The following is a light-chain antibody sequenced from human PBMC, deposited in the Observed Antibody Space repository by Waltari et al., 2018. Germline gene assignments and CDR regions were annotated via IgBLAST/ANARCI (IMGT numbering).Light chain of an antibody. Sequence: NFMLTQPHSVSESPGKTVTLSCTRSSGSIASNYLQWYQQRPGSSPTTVIYEDNQRPSGVPDRFSGSIDSSSNSASLTISGLKTEDEADYYCQSFDSSTVVFGGGTKLTVL. J-gene: IGLJ2*01. CDR2: EDN. V-gene: IGLV6-57*01. CDR3: QSFDSSTVV. CDR1: SGSIASNY.